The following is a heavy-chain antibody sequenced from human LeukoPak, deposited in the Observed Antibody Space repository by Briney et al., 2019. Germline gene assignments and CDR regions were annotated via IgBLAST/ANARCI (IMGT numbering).Heavy chain of an antibody. CDR3: ARGRGYSYVNNGMDV. D-gene: IGHD5-18*01. CDR1: GFTFSNYW. CDR2: INSDGSST. V-gene: IGHV3-74*01. J-gene: IGHJ6*02. Sequence: GGSLRLSCAASGFTFSNYWMHWVRQAPGKGLVWVSRINSDGSSTSYADSVKGRFTISRDNAKNTLYLQMNSLRAEDTAVYYCARGRGYSYVNNGMDVWGQGTTVTVSS.